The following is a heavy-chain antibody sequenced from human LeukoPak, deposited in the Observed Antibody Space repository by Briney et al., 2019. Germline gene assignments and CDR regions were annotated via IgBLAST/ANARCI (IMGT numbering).Heavy chain of an antibody. D-gene: IGHD6-13*01. CDR1: GGSISSYY. CDR3: ARDLAAAGTESWFDP. V-gene: IGHV4-4*07. CDR2: IYTSGST. J-gene: IGHJ5*02. Sequence: PSETLSLTCTVSGGSISSYYWSWIRQPAGKGLEWIGRIYTSGSTNYNPSLKSRVTMSVDTSKNQFSLKLSSVTAADTAVYYCARDLAAAGTESWFDPWGQGTLVTVSS.